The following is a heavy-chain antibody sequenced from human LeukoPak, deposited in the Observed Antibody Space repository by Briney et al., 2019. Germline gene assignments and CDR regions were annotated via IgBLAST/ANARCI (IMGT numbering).Heavy chain of an antibody. J-gene: IGHJ4*02. CDR3: ARDSDMFGSDY. V-gene: IGHV3-48*03. Sequence: GGSLRLSCATSGFTFTSYDFNWVRQAPGKGLELVSYISNGGGTIYYADSVKGRFTISRDNAKNSVFLQMNTLRAEDTAIYYCARDSDMFGSDYWGQGTLVTVSS. CDR2: ISNGGGTI. CDR1: GFTFTSYD. D-gene: IGHD3-10*02.